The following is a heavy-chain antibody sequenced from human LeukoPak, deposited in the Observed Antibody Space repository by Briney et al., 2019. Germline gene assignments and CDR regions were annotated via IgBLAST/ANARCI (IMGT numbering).Heavy chain of an antibody. J-gene: IGHJ6*02. CDR3: ARQWLVRDYYYGMDV. D-gene: IGHD6-19*01. CDR1: GYSFTSYW. V-gene: IGHV5-51*01. Sequence: GESLKISCKGSGYSFTSYWIGWVRQMPGKGLEWMGIIYPGDSDTRYSPSFQGQVTISADKSISTAYLQWSSLKASDTAMYYCARQWLVRDYYYGMDVWGQGTTVTVSS. CDR2: IYPGDSDT.